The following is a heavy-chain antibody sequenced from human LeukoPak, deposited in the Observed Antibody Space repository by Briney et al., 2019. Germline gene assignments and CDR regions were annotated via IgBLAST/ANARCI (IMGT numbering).Heavy chain of an antibody. D-gene: IGHD6-6*01. CDR3: AKDRRIAPNYFDY. Sequence: GGSLRLSCAASGFTFKSYAISWVRQAPGKGLEWVSAISGSGGNTYYADSVKGRFTISRDNSKNTLYLQMNSLRAEDTAVYYCAKDRRIAPNYFDYWGQGTLVTVSS. CDR2: ISGSGGNT. CDR1: GFTFKSYA. J-gene: IGHJ4*02. V-gene: IGHV3-23*01.